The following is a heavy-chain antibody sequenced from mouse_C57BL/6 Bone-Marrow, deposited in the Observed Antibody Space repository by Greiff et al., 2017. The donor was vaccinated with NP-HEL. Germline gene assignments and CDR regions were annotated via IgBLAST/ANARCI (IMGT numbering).Heavy chain of an antibody. V-gene: IGHV5-6*01. D-gene: IGHD4-1*01. Sequence: EVKVVESGGDLVKPGGSLKLSCAASGFTFSSYGMSWVRQTPDKRLEWVATISSGGSYTYYPDSVKGRFTISRDKAKNTLYLQMSSLKSEDTAMYYCARHWDGYWGQGTTLPVSS. CDR3: ARHWDGY. CDR1: GFTFSSYG. CDR2: ISSGGSYT. J-gene: IGHJ2*01.